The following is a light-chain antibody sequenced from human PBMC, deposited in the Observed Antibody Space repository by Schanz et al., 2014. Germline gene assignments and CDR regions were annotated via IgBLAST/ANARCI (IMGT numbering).Light chain of an antibody. Sequence: QSALTQPRSVSGSPGQSVTISCTGTSSDIGYYIYVSWYQQHPGKAPKLVLYEVDKRPLGVPVRFSGSKSGNTAYLTVSGLQAEDEADYYCNSYAGSNNWVFGGGTKLTVL. J-gene: IGLJ3*02. CDR2: EVD. CDR1: SSDIGYYIY. CDR3: NSYAGSNNWV. V-gene: IGLV2-8*01.